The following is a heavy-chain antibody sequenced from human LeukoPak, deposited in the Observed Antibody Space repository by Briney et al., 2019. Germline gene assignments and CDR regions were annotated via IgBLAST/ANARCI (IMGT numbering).Heavy chain of an antibody. CDR2: IYYSGST. Sequence: SETLSLTCTVSGGSIGSSSYYWGWIRQPPGKGLNWIGSIYYSGSTYYNPSLKSRVTISVDTSKNQFSLKLSSVTAADTAVYYCARANYDLFDPWGQGTLVTVSS. J-gene: IGHJ5*02. CDR1: GGSIGSSSYY. CDR3: ARANYDLFDP. V-gene: IGHV4-39*07. D-gene: IGHD3-22*01.